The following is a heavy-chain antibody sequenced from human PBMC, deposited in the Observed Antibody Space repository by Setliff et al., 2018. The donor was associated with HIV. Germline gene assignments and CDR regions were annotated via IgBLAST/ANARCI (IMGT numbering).Heavy chain of an antibody. J-gene: IGHJ4*02. CDR1: GFTFSSYW. CDR2: INTDGSST. V-gene: IGHV3-74*01. Sequence: GESLKISCAASGFTFSSYWMHWVRQAPGKGLVWVSRINTDGSSTNYADSVKGRFTISRDNAKNTLYLQMNSLRAEDTAVYHCASESHSGSYPFDYWGQGTLVTVSS. CDR3: ASESHSGSYPFDY. D-gene: IGHD1-26*01.